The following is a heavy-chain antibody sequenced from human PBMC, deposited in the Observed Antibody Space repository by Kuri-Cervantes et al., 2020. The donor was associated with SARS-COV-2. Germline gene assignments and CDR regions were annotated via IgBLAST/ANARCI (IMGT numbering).Heavy chain of an antibody. D-gene: IGHD4-23*01. Sequence: GESLKISCEASGFTFNNYWMTWVRQAPGKGLEWVALIDQEGGANYYVDSVKGRFTVSRDNAKNSLFLQMNSLRAEDTAVYYCARDLRWGYFDYWGQGTLVTVSS. CDR1: GFTFNNYW. CDR3: ARDLRWGYFDY. V-gene: IGHV3-7*01. J-gene: IGHJ4*02. CDR2: IDQEGGAN.